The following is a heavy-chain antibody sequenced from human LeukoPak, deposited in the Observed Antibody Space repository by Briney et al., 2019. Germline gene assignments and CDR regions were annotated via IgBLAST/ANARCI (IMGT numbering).Heavy chain of an antibody. D-gene: IGHD3-22*01. CDR2: ISCSGGST. CDR3: ARFPTYYYDSSGSDDAFDI. CDR1: GFTFSSYA. V-gene: IGHV3-23*01. J-gene: IGHJ3*02. Sequence: GGSLRLSCAASGFTFSSYAMSWVRQAPGKGLEWVSAISCSGGSTYYADSVKGRFTISRDNSKNTLYLQMNSLRAEDTAVYYCARFPTYYYDSSGSDDAFDIWGQGTMVTVSS.